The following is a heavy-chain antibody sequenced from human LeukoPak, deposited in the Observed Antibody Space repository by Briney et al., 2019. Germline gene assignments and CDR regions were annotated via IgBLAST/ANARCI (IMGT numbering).Heavy chain of an antibody. J-gene: IGHJ4*02. V-gene: IGHV4-34*01. D-gene: IGHD3-10*01. CDR1: GGSFSGYY. CDR3: ARGGLQHYYGSGSHDY. Sequence: SETLSLTCAVYGGSFSGYYWSWIRQPPGKGLEWIGEINHSGRTNYNPSLKSRVTISVDTSKSHFSLKLSSVTAADTAVYYCARGGLQHYYGSGSHDYWGQGTLVTVSS. CDR2: INHSGRT.